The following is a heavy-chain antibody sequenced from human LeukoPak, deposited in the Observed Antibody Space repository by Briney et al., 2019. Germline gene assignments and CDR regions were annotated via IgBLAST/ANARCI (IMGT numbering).Heavy chain of an antibody. Sequence: GGSLRLSCAVSGFTVSSNYMSWVRQAPGKGLEWVSTIYSGGSTYYADSVKGRLTISRDTSKNTLYLQMNSLRGEDTAVYYCARNGYTSGWYRNWGQGTLVTVSS. CDR2: IYSGGST. J-gene: IGHJ4*02. V-gene: IGHV3-53*01. CDR3: ARNGYTSGWYRN. CDR1: GFTVSSNY. D-gene: IGHD6-19*01.